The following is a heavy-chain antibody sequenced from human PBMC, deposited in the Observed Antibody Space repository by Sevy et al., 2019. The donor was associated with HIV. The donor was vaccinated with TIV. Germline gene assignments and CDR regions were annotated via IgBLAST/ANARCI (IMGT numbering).Heavy chain of an antibody. CDR3: ARVRFLEWLYYYYYYGMDV. CDR1: GYTFTSYD. V-gene: IGHV1-8*01. Sequence: ASVKVSCKASGYTFTSYDINWVRQATGQGLEWMGWMNPNSGNTGYAQKFQGRVTMTRNTSISTAYMELSSLRSEETAVYYCARVRFLEWLYYYYYYGMDVWGQGTTVTVSS. D-gene: IGHD3-3*01. J-gene: IGHJ6*02. CDR2: MNPNSGNT.